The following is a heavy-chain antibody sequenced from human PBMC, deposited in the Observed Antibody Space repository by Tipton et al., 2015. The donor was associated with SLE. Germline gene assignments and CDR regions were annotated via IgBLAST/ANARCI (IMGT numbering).Heavy chain of an antibody. J-gene: IGHJ4*02. CDR2: IYYSGST. V-gene: IGHV4-39*07. Sequence: TLSLTCTVSGGSISSSSYYWGWIRQPPGKGLEWIGSIYYSGSTYYNPSLKSRVTISVDTSKNQFSLKLSSVTAADTAVYYCARLIVGPTSDYWGQGTLVTVST. CDR3: ARLIVGPTSDY. CDR1: GGSISSSSYY. D-gene: IGHD1-26*01.